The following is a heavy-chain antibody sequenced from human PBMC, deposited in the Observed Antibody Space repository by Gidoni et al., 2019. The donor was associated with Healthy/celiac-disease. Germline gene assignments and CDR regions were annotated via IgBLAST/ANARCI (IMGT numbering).Heavy chain of an antibody. V-gene: IGHV3-49*04. CDR2: IRSKANGGTT. J-gene: IGHJ6*01. CDR3: SRDARNLGMDV. CDR1: GFTFGDYS. Sequence: VESGAGLVQPGRSLRLSCTASGFTFGDYSISWVRQAPGKVLEWVGFIRSKANGGTTEYAESVKVRFTISRDDYKSIAYLQMNSLKTEDTAVYYCSRDARNLGMDVWGQGNTVTVSS.